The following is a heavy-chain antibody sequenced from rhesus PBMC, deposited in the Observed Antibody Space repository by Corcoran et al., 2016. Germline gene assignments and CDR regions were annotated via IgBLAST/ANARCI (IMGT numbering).Heavy chain of an antibody. Sequence: QVQLQESCPGLVKHLETLSLTCAVFGYSISSGYGCRWRRSPPGKGLEWIGCLGGSSSSLNYNPSIKIRVTIAKDTSKNQFSLKLSAVTAADTAGYYCARARYSGSWSFDYWGQGVLVTVSS. CDR2: LGGSSSSL. V-gene: IGHV4-127*01. CDR1: GYSISSGYG. CDR3: ARARYSGSWSFDY. D-gene: IGHD6-25*01. J-gene: IGHJ4*01.